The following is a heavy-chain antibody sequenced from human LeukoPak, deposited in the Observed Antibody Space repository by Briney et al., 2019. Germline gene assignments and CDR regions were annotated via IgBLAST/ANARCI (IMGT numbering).Heavy chain of an antibody. Sequence: GRSLRLSCAASGFTFSTYVMHWVRQAPGKELEWVALIWYDESNEYYADSVKGRFTVSRDNSRSMMYLQMNSLRAEDTAVYYCARDPGGGSYLKGDAFDIWGQGTMVTVSS. CDR3: ARDPGGGSYLKGDAFDI. CDR2: IWYDESNE. D-gene: IGHD1-26*01. J-gene: IGHJ3*02. CDR1: GFTFSTYV. V-gene: IGHV3-33*01.